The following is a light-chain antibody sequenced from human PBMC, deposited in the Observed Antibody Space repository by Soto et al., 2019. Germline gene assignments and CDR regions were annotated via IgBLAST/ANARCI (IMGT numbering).Light chain of an antibody. Sequence: QSVLTQPPSTSGTPGQRVTISCSGSSSNSGSNHVYWYQQFPGMAPKLLTYRSDQRPTGVPDRFSGSKSCTSAFLAISGLRSDDEADYYCSARDASLSGVVFGGGTKLTVL. CDR3: SARDASLSGVV. CDR2: RSD. V-gene: IGLV1-47*01. CDR1: SSNSGSNH. J-gene: IGLJ2*01.